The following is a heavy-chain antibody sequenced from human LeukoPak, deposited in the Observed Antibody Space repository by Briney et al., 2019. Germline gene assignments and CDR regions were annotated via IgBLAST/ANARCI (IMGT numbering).Heavy chain of an antibody. Sequence: GRSLRVSCAASGFTFSSYGMHWVRQALGKGLEWVAVIWYDGSNKYYADSVKGRFTISRDNSKNTLYLQMNSLRAEDTAVYYCAKEGDNSGDYYYMDVWGKGTTVTVSS. CDR3: AKEGDNSGDYYYMDV. CDR1: GFTFSSYG. V-gene: IGHV3-33*06. D-gene: IGHD4-23*01. CDR2: IWYDGSNK. J-gene: IGHJ6*03.